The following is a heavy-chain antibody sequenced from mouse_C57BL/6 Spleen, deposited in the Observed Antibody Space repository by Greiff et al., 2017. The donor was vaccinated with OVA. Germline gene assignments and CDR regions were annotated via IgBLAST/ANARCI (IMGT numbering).Heavy chain of an antibody. J-gene: IGHJ2*01. Sequence: VQLQQSGPELVKPGASVKMSCKASGYTFTDYNMHWVKQSHGKSLEWIGYINPNNGGTSYNQKFKGKATLTVNKSSSTAYMELRSLTSEDSAVYYCASHLTSSDYFDDWGQGTTLTVSS. V-gene: IGHV1-22*01. CDR2: INPNNGGT. CDR1: GYTFTDYN. CDR3: ASHLTSSDYFDD.